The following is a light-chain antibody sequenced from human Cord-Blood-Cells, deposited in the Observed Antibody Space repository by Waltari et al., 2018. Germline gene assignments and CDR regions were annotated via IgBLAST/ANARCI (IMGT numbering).Light chain of an antibody. CDR3: QQYGSSPRT. CDR2: GAS. CDR1: QSVSSSY. Sequence: EIVLTQSPGTLSLSPGERATLSCRASQSVSSSYLAWYQQKPGQAPRLRIYGASSRTTGIPHRFSGSGSGTDCTLTISRLEPEDFAVYYCQQYGSSPRTFGQGTKVEIK. V-gene: IGKV3-20*01. J-gene: IGKJ1*01.